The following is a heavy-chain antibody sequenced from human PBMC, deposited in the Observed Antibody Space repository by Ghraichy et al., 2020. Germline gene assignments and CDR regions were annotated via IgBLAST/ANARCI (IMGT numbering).Heavy chain of an antibody. J-gene: IGHJ6*03. Sequence: ESLNISCTVSGGSISSYYWSWIRQPPGKGLEWIGYIYYSGSTNYNPSLKSRVTISVDTSKNQFSLKLSSVTAADTAVYYCARVPGRRYYMDVWGKGTTVTVSS. CDR2: IYYSGST. V-gene: IGHV4-59*01. D-gene: IGHD3-10*01. CDR3: ARVPGRRYYMDV. CDR1: GGSISSYY.